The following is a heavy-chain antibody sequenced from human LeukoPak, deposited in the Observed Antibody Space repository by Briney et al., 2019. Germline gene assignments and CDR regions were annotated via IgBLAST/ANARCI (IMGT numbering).Heavy chain of an antibody. CDR3: AKDAGTYYYMDV. Sequence: ASVKVSCKASGYTFISYGISWLRQAPGQGLEWMGWISAYNGNTNYAQKLQGRVTMTTDTSISTAYMDLSRLRSDDTAVYYCAKDAGTYYYMDVWGKGTTVTVSS. J-gene: IGHJ6*03. V-gene: IGHV1-18*01. CDR1: GYTFISYG. CDR2: ISAYNGNT.